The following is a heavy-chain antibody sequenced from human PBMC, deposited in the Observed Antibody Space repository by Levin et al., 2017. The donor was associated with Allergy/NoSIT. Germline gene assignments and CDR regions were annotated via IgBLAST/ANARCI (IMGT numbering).Heavy chain of an antibody. V-gene: IGHV3-9*01. Sequence: GGSLRLSCAASGFTFDDYAMHWVRQAPGKGLEWVSRISWNSGSIVYADSVKGRFTISRDNAKNSLYLQMNSLRAEDTALYYCAKEGGEGRDTYYGYGMDVWGQGTRVTVSS. J-gene: IGHJ6*02. CDR3: AKEGGEGRDTYYGYGMDV. CDR1: GFTFDDYA. CDR2: ISWNSGSI. D-gene: IGHD3-3*01.